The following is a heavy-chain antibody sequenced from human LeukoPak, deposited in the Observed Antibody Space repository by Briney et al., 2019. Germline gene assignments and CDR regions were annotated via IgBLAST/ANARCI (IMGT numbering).Heavy chain of an antibody. CDR3: ARHLAGDYPHNYYYYMDV. V-gene: IGHV5-51*01. CDR1: GYSFTSYW. D-gene: IGHD4-17*01. J-gene: IGHJ6*03. CDR2: IYPGDSDN. Sequence: GESLKISCKGSGYSFTSYWIGWVRQMPGKGLEWMGIIYPGDSDNRYSPSFQGQVTISADKSISTAYLQWSSLKASDTAMYYCARHLAGDYPHNYYYYMDVWGKGTTVTVSS.